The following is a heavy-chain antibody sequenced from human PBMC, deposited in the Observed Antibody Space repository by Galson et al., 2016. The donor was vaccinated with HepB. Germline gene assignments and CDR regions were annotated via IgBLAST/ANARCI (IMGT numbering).Heavy chain of an antibody. J-gene: IGHJ6*02. D-gene: IGHD2-2*01. CDR2: ISWNGGNT. V-gene: IGHV3-43*01. CDR1: GFNFDDYT. CDR3: AKDQGDGSTGAYYYYYGMDV. Sequence: SLRLSCVASGFNFDDYTMHWVRQAPGKGLEWVSLISWNGGNTYYADSVKGRFTISRDNSKNSLYLQMNSLKTEDTALYYCAKDQGDGSTGAYYYYYGMDVWGQGTTVTVSS.